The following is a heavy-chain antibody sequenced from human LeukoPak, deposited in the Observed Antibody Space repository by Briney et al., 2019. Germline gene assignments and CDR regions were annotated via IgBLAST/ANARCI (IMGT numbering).Heavy chain of an antibody. Sequence: GGSLRLSCAASGFSFSTYSMNWVRQAPGKGLEWVSSISSSSSYIYYADSVKGRFTISRDNAKNSLYLQMNSLRAEDTAVYYCARDSTVTTGYWGQGTLVTVSS. V-gene: IGHV3-21*01. J-gene: IGHJ4*02. D-gene: IGHD4-17*01. CDR3: ARDSTVTTGY. CDR1: GFSFSTYS. CDR2: ISSSSSYI.